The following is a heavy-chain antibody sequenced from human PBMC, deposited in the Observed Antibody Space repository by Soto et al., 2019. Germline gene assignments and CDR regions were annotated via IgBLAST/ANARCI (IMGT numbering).Heavy chain of an antibody. CDR3: ARVYDSSGYEY. V-gene: IGHV2-26*01. D-gene: IGHD3-22*01. CDR1: GFSLGNPRMG. CDR2: IFSNDDK. Sequence: SGPTLVNPTETLTLTCTVSGFSLGNPRMGVSWIRQPPGKALEWLAHIFSNDDKSYRTSLKSRVTISKDTSKSQVVLTMTNMDPVDTGTYYCARVYDSSGYEYWGQGTLVTVSS. J-gene: IGHJ4*02.